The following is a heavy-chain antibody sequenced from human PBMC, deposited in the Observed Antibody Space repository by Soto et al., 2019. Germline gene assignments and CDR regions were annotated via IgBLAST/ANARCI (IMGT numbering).Heavy chain of an antibody. D-gene: IGHD5-18*01. J-gene: IGHJ6*02. V-gene: IGHV4-34*08. CDR3: ATSRIQRSYHLGMDV. Sequence: LSLTCTVYGATFNDYYWIWIRQPPGKGLEWIGEIDPSGGTNYMPSLKGRVSISVDTSNKLFSLKLTSVAAADTGVYYCATSRIQRSYHLGMDVWGQGTTVTVSS. CDR2: IDPSGGT. CDR1: GATFNDYY.